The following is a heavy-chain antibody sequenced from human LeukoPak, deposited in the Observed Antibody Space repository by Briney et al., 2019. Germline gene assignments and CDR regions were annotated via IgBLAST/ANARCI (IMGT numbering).Heavy chain of an antibody. D-gene: IGHD2-15*01. CDR3: ARVASGVGYNWFDP. J-gene: IGHJ5*02. CDR2: IYYSGST. CDR1: GGPISSGGYY. Sequence: PSETLSLTCTVSGGPISSGGYYWSWIRQHPGKGLEWIGCIYYSGSTYYNPSLKSRLTISVDTSKNQFSLKLSSVTAADTAVYYCARVASGVGYNWFDPWGQGTLVTVSS. V-gene: IGHV4-31*03.